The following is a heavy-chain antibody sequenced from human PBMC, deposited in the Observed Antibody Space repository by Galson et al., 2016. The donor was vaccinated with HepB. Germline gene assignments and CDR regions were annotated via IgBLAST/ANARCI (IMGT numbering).Heavy chain of an antibody. CDR3: AHWWWSYAMDV. V-gene: IGHV2-5*02. J-gene: IGHJ6*02. Sequence: PALVKPTQTLTLTCTFSGFSLRTSGVGVGWIRQPPGRALEWLALIYWDDDKRYSPSLKSRLTITKDTSKKQVVLTMTNVDPVDTATYFCAHWWWSYAMDVWGQGTTVTVSS. CDR2: IYWDDDK. D-gene: IGHD2-15*01. CDR1: GFSLRTSGVG.